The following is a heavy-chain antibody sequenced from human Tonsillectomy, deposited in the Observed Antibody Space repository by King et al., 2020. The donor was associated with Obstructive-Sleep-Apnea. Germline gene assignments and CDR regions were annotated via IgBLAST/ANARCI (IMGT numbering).Heavy chain of an antibody. CDR3: TRDPPVSGWYADAFDI. D-gene: IGHD6-19*01. CDR1: GFTFGDYA. J-gene: IGHJ3*02. Sequence: VQLVESGGGLVQPGRSLRLSCTASGFTFGDYAMSWFRQAPGKGLEWVGFIRSKAYGGTTEYAASVKGRFTISRDDSKSIAYLQMNSLKTEDTAVYYCTRDPPVSGWYADAFDIWGQGTMVTVSS. CDR2: IRSKAYGGTT. V-gene: IGHV3-49*03.